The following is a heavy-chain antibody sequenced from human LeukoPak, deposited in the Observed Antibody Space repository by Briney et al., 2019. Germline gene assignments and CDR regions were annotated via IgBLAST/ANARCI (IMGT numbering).Heavy chain of an antibody. Sequence: GASVKVSCKASGYTFTTYAMYWVRQAPGQRLEWMGWINAGNGNTRDSQKFQGRVTITRDTSASTAYMELSSLRSEDTAVYYCAREVSGDSGYDYFDYWGQGTLVTVSS. CDR3: AREVSGDSGYDYFDY. V-gene: IGHV1-3*01. D-gene: IGHD5-12*01. J-gene: IGHJ4*02. CDR1: GYTFTTYA. CDR2: INAGNGNT.